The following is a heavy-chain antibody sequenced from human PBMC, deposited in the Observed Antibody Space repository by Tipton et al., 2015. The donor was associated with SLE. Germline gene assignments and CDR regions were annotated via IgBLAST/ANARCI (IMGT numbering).Heavy chain of an antibody. J-gene: IGHJ6*04. V-gene: IGHV4-34*01. Sequence: TLSLTCAVYGGSFSGYYWSWIRQPPGKGLEWIGEINHSGSTNYNPSLKSRVTISVDTSKNQFSLKLSSMTAADTAVYYCARALRGHYDPSGDVWGKGTTVTVSS. D-gene: IGHD3-22*01. CDR1: GGSFSGYY. CDR2: INHSGST. CDR3: ARALRGHYDPSGDV.